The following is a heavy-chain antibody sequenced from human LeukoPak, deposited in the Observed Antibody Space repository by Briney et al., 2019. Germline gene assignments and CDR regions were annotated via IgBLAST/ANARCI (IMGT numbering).Heavy chain of an antibody. CDR3: AIAGIIAAAGTSPFDY. J-gene: IGHJ4*02. V-gene: IGHV1-2*02. Sequence: ASVKVSCKASGYTFTGYYMHWVRQAPGQGLEWMGWINPNSGGTNYAQKFQGRVTMTRDTSTSTAYMELRSLRSDDTAVYYCAIAGIIAAAGTSPFDYWGQGTLVTVSS. D-gene: IGHD6-13*01. CDR1: GYTFTGYY. CDR2: INPNSGGT.